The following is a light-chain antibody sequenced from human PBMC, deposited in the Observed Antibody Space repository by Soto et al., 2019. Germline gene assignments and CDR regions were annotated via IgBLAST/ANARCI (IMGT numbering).Light chain of an antibody. CDR2: GAS. Sequence: EIVLTQSPGTLSLSPGERATLSCRASQSVSSSYLAWYQAKPGQAPRLLIYGASSMATGIPDRFSGSGSGTDFTLTISRLEPEDFAVYYCHQYGTSPYTFGQGTKLEIK. CDR1: QSVSSSY. J-gene: IGKJ2*01. V-gene: IGKV3-20*01. CDR3: HQYGTSPYT.